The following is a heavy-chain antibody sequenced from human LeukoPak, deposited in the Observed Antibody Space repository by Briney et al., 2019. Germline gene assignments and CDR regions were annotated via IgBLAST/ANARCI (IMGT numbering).Heavy chain of an antibody. CDR1: GGSISSYY. CDR2: IFHSGST. Sequence: PSETLSLTCTVSGGSISSYYWGWIRQPPGKGLEWIGYIFHSGSTNSNPSLKSRVTISVDTSKNQFSLKLSSVTAADTAVYYCARDSGGSGSYYKSYYYYGMDVWGQGTTVTVSS. J-gene: IGHJ6*02. V-gene: IGHV4-59*01. D-gene: IGHD3-10*01. CDR3: ARDSGGSGSYYKSYYYYGMDV.